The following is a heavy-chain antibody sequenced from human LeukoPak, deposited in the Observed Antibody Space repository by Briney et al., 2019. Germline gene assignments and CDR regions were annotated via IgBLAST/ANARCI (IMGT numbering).Heavy chain of an antibody. CDR3: GTEGGARGVDTVRYEY. CDR1: GFTFSGFG. V-gene: IGHV3-30*03. Sequence: GTSLRLSCAASGFTFSGFGMHWVRQAPGKGLQWVAVISSDGTNKFYADSVAGRLTISRDNSKNTLYLQMASLRPEDTAVYFCGTEGGARGVDTVRYEYWGQGTLVTVSS. D-gene: IGHD2-8*02. J-gene: IGHJ1*01. CDR2: ISSDGTNK.